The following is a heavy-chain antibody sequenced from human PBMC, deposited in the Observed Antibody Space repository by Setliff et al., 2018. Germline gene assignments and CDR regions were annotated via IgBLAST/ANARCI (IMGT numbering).Heavy chain of an antibody. CDR1: GFTFSSYA. CDR3: ARDFYYDSSGYKRALVGLDY. CDR2: ISYDGSNK. Sequence: GGSLRLSCAASGFTFSSYAMHWVRQAPGKGLEWVAVISYDGSNKYYADSVKGRFTISRDNSKNTLYLQMNSLRAEDTAVYYCARDFYYDSSGYKRALVGLDYWGQGTLVTVSS. V-gene: IGHV3-30-3*01. D-gene: IGHD3-22*01. J-gene: IGHJ4*02.